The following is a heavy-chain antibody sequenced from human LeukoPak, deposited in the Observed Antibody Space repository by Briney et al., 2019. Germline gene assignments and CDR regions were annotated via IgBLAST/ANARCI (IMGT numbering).Heavy chain of an antibody. Sequence: SETLSLTCAVYGGSFSGYYWSWLRQPPGKGLEWFGEINHSGSTNYNPSLKSRVTISVDTSKNQFSLKLSSVTAADTAVYYCARSTITFGGVIGRWGQGTLVTVSS. CDR3: ARSTITFGGVIGR. CDR1: GGSFSGYY. V-gene: IGHV4-34*01. J-gene: IGHJ4*02. D-gene: IGHD3-16*02. CDR2: INHSGST.